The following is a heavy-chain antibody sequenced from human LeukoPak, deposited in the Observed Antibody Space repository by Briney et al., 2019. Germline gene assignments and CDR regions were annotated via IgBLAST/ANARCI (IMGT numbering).Heavy chain of an antibody. CDR2: ISGSGDKT. CDR1: GFIFSSYV. Sequence: GSLRLSCAASGFIFSSYVMTWVRQAPGKGLEWVSGISGSGDKTYYADSVTGRFTISRDNSKDTLYLQMNSLRADDTAVYYCAIGERFIDAFEFWGQGTMVTVSS. J-gene: IGHJ3*01. V-gene: IGHV3-23*01. CDR3: AIGERFIDAFEF.